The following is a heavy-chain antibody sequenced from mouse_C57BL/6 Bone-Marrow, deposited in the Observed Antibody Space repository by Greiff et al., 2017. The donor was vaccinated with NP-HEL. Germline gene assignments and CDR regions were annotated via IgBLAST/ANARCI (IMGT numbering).Heavy chain of an antibody. CDR3: ARRDYYSNYVFAY. V-gene: IGHV1-26*01. CDR2: INPNNGGT. Sequence: VQLQQPGAELVKPGASVKLSCKASGYTFTDYYMNWVKQSHGKSLEWIGDINPNNGGTSYNQKFKGKATLTVDKSSSTAYMELRSLTSEDSAVYYCARRDYYSNYVFAYWGQGTLVTVSA. D-gene: IGHD2-5*01. J-gene: IGHJ3*01. CDR1: GYTFTDYY.